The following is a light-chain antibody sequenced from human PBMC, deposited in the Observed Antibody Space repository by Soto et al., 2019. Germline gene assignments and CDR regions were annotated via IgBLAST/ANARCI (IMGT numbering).Light chain of an antibody. J-gene: IGKJ1*01. CDR3: QHYNNWPWT. CDR1: QSVSSN. V-gene: IGKV3-15*01. Sequence: EIVMTLSPSTLSVSQGERATLSCRASQSVSSNLAWYQQKPGQAPRLLIYGASTRATAIPASFSGSGSGTDFTLTISSLQSEDFAVYYCQHYNNWPWTFGQGTKVDI. CDR2: GAS.